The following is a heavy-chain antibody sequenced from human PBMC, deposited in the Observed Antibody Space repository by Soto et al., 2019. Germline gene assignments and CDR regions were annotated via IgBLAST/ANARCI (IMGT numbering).Heavy chain of an antibody. CDR2: ISRNGILT. CDR3: VKGSPVQWIRDDFNV. D-gene: IGHD5-18*01. J-gene: IGHJ3*01. V-gene: IGHV3-64*03. Sequence: PGGSLSLSCSASGFTFSSFAMYWVRQAPGKGLEYVSTISRNGILTYTADSVKGRFTVSRDNSKNTLYLQMSSLSAEDTAVYYCVKGSPVQWIRDDFNVWGQGTMVTVSS. CDR1: GFTFSSFA.